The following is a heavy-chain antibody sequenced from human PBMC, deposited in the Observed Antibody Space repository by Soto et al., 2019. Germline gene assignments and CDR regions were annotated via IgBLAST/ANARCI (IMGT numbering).Heavy chain of an antibody. CDR2: VYNSQST. CDR1: GASISSNY. CDR3: SRYRREAVAGYTLDN. V-gene: IGHV4-59*01. D-gene: IGHD6-13*01. Sequence: SETLSLTCTDSGASISSNYWTCIRQPPGKGLEWIGYVYNSQSTNYNPSLNSRVTISEDTSKSQFALKVNTMTGADTAVYYCSRYRREAVAGYTLDNWGQGILVTVSS. J-gene: IGHJ4*02.